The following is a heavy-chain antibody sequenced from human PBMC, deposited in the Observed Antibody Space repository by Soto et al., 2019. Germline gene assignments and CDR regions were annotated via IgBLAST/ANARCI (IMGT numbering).Heavy chain of an antibody. Sequence: PGGSLRLSCAASEFTFSSYAMSWVRQAPGKGLEWVSAISGSGGSTYYADSVKGRFTISRDNSKNTLYLQMNSLRAEDTAVYYCAKDLGPIAAAGSLDYWGQGTLVTVSS. D-gene: IGHD6-13*01. CDR1: EFTFSSYA. V-gene: IGHV3-23*01. CDR2: ISGSGGST. CDR3: AKDLGPIAAAGSLDY. J-gene: IGHJ4*02.